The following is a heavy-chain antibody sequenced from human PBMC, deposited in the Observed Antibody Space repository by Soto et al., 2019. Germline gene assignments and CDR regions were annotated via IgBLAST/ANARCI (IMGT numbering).Heavy chain of an antibody. CDR1: GFTFSSYA. D-gene: IGHD1-26*01. Sequence: EVHLLDSGGGLVQPGGSLRLSCAASGFTFSSYAMTWVRQAPGKGLEWVSATTTGGETTYYAAPVKGRFTISRDNSKNMLYLQVNSLRAEDTSVYHCVKVSPLSGNYQDLDYWGQGTQVTVSS. CDR2: TTTGGETT. J-gene: IGHJ4*02. V-gene: IGHV3-23*01. CDR3: VKVSPLSGNYQDLDY.